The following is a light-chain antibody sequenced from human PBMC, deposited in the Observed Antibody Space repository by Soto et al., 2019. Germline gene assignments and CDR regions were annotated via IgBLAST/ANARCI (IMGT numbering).Light chain of an antibody. Sequence: QSALTQPASVSGSPGQSITISCTGTSSDVGAYNYVSWYQQHPGKDPKLMIYEVTNRPSGVSNRFSGSKSGNTASLTISGLQAEDEADYYCSSYTSSSTRGFGGGTKLTVL. CDR3: SSYTSSSTRG. CDR1: SSDVGAYNY. V-gene: IGLV2-14*01. J-gene: IGLJ2*01. CDR2: EVT.